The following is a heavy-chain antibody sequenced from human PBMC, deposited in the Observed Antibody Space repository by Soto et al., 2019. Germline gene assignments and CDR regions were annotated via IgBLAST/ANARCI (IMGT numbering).Heavy chain of an antibody. V-gene: IGHV4-34*01. D-gene: IGHD1-1*01. CDR2: INHSGST. CDR1: GWAFSGYC. Sequence: SETLAPTFVVYGWAFSGYCRSWIRQPPGKGLEWIGEINHSGSTNYNPSLKSRVTISVDTSKNQFSLKLSSVTAADTAVYYCARAGTTICFDDRGQGTLFTVYS. J-gene: IGHJ4*02. CDR3: ARAGTTICFDD.